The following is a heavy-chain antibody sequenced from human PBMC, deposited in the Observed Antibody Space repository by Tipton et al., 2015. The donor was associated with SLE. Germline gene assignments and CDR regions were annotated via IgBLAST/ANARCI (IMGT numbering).Heavy chain of an antibody. Sequence: TLSLTCTVSGGSISSYYWSWIRQPPGKGLEWIEYIYYSGSTNYNPSLKSRVTISVDTSKNQFSLKLSSVTAADTAVYYCARDEPQPRAGFDPWGQGTLVTVSS. CDR2: IYYSGST. D-gene: IGHD2-2*01. CDR1: GGSISSYY. J-gene: IGHJ5*02. V-gene: IGHV4-59*12. CDR3: ARDEPQPRAGFDP.